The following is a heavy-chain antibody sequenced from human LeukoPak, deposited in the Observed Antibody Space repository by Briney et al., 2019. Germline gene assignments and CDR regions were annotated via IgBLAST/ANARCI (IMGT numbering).Heavy chain of an antibody. CDR3: TRRGGSNGWGAFDY. CDR2: FSGSDGRT. J-gene: IGHJ4*02. V-gene: IGHV3-23*01. D-gene: IGHD6-19*01. CDR1: GFTFSSYT. Sequence: GGSLRLSCAASGFTFSSYTMNWVRQAPGKGLEWVSSFSGSDGRTFYADSVKGRFTISRDNSQNTLYMQMSSLRAEDTAIYYCTRRGGSNGWGAFDYWGQGTLITVSS.